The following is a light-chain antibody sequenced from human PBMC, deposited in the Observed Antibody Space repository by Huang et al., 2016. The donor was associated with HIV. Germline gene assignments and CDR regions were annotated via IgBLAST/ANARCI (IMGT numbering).Light chain of an antibody. CDR3: QQTFRNLHFT. CDR1: QTVETS. Sequence: DIEMTQSPSFLSASVGDKITILCRTNQTVETSLNCYQHRLGLSPKLLIYGTSTLQSGVPPRVGGSGSGTQFSLTIASLQPEDFATYYCQQTFRNLHFTFGPGT. CDR2: GTS. V-gene: IGKV1-39*01. J-gene: IGKJ3*01.